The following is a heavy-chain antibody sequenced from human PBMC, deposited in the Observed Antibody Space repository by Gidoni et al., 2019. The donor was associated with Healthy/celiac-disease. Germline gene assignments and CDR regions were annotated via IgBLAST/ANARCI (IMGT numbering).Heavy chain of an antibody. V-gene: IGHV3-9*01. J-gene: IGHJ4*02. CDR3: AKAPAGDWSFDY. Sequence: EVQLVESGGGLVQPGRSLRLSCAASGFTFDDYAMHWVRQAPGKGLEWVSGISWNSGSIGYADSVKGRFTISRDNAKNSLYLQMNSLRAEDTALYYCAKAPAGDWSFDYWGQGTLVTVSS. D-gene: IGHD2-2*01. CDR1: GFTFDDYA. CDR2: ISWNSGSI.